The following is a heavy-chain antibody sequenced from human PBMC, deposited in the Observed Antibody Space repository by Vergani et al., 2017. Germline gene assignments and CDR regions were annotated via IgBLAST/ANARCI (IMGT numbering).Heavy chain of an antibody. D-gene: IGHD6-13*01. V-gene: IGHV3-53*01. J-gene: IGHJ6*02. CDR1: GVTVSSNY. CDR2: IYSGGST. CDR3: ARAVAAAAHYYYGMDV. Sequence: EVQLVESGGGLIQPGGSLRLSCAASGVTVSSNYMSWVRQAPGKGLVWVSVIYSGGSTYYADSVKGRFTISRDNSKNTLYLQMNSLRAEDTAVYYCARAVAAAAHYYYGMDVWGQGTTVTVSS.